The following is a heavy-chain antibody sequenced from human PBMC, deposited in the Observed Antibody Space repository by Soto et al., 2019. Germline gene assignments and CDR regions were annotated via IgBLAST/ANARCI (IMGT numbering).Heavy chain of an antibody. J-gene: IGHJ4*02. CDR3: ARGTRTYLVDY. CDR2: IWYDGSNK. CDR1: GFTFSSYG. Sequence: PVGSLRLSCAASGFTFSSYGMHWVRQAPGKGLEWVAVIWYDGSNKYYADSVKGRFTISRDNSKNTLYLQMNSLRAEDTAVYYCARGTRTYLVDYWGQGTLVTVSS. V-gene: IGHV3-33*01.